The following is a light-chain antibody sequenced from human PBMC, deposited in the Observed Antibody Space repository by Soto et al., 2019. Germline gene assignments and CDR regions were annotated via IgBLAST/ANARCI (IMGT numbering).Light chain of an antibody. CDR2: YDS. Sequence: SYELTQPPSVSVAPGKTARITCGGNNIGAYRVHWYQQKPGQAPVLVIYYDSDRPSGIPERFSGSNSGNTATLTISRVEAGDEADYYCQVWHSGGVFGTGTKLTVL. V-gene: IGLV3-21*04. CDR3: QVWHSGGV. CDR1: NIGAYR. J-gene: IGLJ1*01.